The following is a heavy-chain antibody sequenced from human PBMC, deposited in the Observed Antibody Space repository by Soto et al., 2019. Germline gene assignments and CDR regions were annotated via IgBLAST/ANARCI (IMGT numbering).Heavy chain of an antibody. V-gene: IGHV1-3*01. D-gene: IGHD1-26*01. Sequence: QVQLVQSGAEVKKPGASVKVSCKASGYTFRNHGMHWVRQAPGQRLEWMGRINAGNDDTENSQKFQGRVTITRDTTANTAYMELSSLRYEDTAVYFCARDRYEWNHVGYYYGMDVWGQGTTVTVYS. CDR1: GYTFRNHG. J-gene: IGHJ6*02. CDR2: INAGNDDT. CDR3: ARDRYEWNHVGYYYGMDV.